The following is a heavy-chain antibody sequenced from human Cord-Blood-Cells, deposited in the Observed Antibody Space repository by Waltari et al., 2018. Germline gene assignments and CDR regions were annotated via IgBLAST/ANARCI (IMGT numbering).Heavy chain of an antibody. Sequence: EVQLVESGGGLVKPGGSLRLSCAASGFTFSSYSMNWVRQAPGKGLEWVSSISSSSSYIYYADSVKGRFTISRDNAKNSLYLQMNSLRAEDTAVYYCAREYSSSWYYYYYYMDVWGKGTTVTVS. D-gene: IGHD6-13*01. CDR1: GFTFSSYS. CDR3: AREYSSSWYYYYYYMDV. J-gene: IGHJ6*03. V-gene: IGHV3-21*01. CDR2: ISSSSSYI.